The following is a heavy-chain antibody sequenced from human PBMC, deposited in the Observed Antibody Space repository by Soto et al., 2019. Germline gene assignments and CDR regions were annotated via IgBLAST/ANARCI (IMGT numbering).Heavy chain of an antibody. D-gene: IGHD2-2*01. CDR3: ARLEGSSTSWGGYYYYGMDV. CDR2: IYPGDSDT. Sequence: PGESLKISCNGSGYSFTSYWIGWVRQMPGKGLEWMGIIYPGDSDTRYSPSFQGQVTISADKSISTAYLQWSSLKASDTAMYYCARLEGSSTSWGGYYYYGMDVWGQGTTVTVSS. V-gene: IGHV5-51*01. J-gene: IGHJ6*02. CDR1: GYSFTSYW.